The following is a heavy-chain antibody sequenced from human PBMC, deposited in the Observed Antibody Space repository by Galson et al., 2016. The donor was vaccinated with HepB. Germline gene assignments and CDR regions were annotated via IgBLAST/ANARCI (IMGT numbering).Heavy chain of an antibody. V-gene: IGHV3-7*04. J-gene: IGHJ3*01. CDR3: ARDSGYCSDFDSKGDAFDV. CDR2: IKEDGSEK. CDR1: GFTFSSHW. Sequence: SLRLSCAGSGFTFSSHWMSWVRQAPGKGLEWVANIKEDGSEKYYVDSVKGRFTISRDNAKNSLYLQMNSLRAEDTAVYYCARDSGYCSDFDSKGDAFDVWGQGTMVTVSS. D-gene: IGHD2-15*01.